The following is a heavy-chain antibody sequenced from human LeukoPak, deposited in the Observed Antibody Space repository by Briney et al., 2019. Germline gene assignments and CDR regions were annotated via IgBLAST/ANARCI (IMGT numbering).Heavy chain of an antibody. D-gene: IGHD3-3*01. V-gene: IGHV3-21*01. CDR3: ARDRLRFLEWLPNWFDP. J-gene: IGHJ5*02. CDR2: ISSSSSYI. Sequence: GGSLRLSCAASGFTFSSYSMNWVRQAPGKGLEWVSSISSSSSYIYYADSVKGRFTISRDNAKNSLYLQMNSLRAEDTAVYYCARDRLRFLEWLPNWFDPWGQGTLVTVSS. CDR1: GFTFSSYS.